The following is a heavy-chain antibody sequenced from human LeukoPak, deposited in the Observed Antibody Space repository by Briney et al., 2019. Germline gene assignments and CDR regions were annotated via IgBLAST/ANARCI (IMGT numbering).Heavy chain of an antibody. CDR2: ISGSGGST. J-gene: IGHJ4*02. CDR3: AKDLSGYSSSWYLY. Sequence: GGSLRLSCAASGFTFSSYAMSWVRQAPGKGLEWVSAISGSGGSTYYADSVKGRFTISRDNSKNTLYLQMNSLRAEDTAVYYCAKDLSGYSSSWYLYWGQGTLVTVSS. D-gene: IGHD6-13*01. V-gene: IGHV3-23*01. CDR1: GFTFSSYA.